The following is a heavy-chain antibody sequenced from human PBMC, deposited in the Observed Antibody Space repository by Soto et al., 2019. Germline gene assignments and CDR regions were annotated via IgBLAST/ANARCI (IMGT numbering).Heavy chain of an antibody. CDR2: ISGSGGII. Sequence: QVQLVESGGGSVKPGGSLRLSCAASGFTFGAFYMGWIRQAPGRGLEWVSFISGSGGIIYLADSVKGRFAISRDNTKNSLYLQMNSLRAEDTAVYYCGRDTYYDGSGYHSGGVDFWGQGTLVTVSS. CDR1: GFTFGAFY. CDR3: GRDTYYDGSGYHSGGVDF. D-gene: IGHD3-22*01. J-gene: IGHJ4*02. V-gene: IGHV3-11*01.